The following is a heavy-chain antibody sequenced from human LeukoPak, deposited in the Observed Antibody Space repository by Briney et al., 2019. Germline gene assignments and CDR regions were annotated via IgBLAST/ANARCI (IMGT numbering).Heavy chain of an antibody. J-gene: IGHJ4*02. CDR3: ATSRHGSGYY. V-gene: IGHV1-2*02. CDR1: GYTFTSYD. D-gene: IGHD3-22*01. Sequence: EASVKVSCKASGYTFTSYDINWVRQAPGRGLEWMGWINPNSGGTNYAQKFQGRVTMTRDTSISTAYMELSRLRSDDTAVYYCATSRHGSGYYWGQGTLVTVSS. CDR2: INPNSGGT.